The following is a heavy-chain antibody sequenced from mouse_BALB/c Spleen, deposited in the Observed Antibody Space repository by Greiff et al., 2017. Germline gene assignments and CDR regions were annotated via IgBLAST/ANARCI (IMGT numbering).Heavy chain of an antibody. Sequence: VQGVESGPGLVAPSQSLSITCTVSGFSLTGYGVNWVRQPPGKGLEWLGMIWGDGSTDYNSALKSRLSISKDNSKSQVFLKMNSLQTDDTARYYCAREGIYYGSSYYYAMDYWGQGTSVTVSS. CDR2: IWGDGST. J-gene: IGHJ4*01. D-gene: IGHD1-1*01. CDR1: GFSLTGYG. V-gene: IGHV2-6-7*01. CDR3: AREGIYYGSSYYYAMDY.